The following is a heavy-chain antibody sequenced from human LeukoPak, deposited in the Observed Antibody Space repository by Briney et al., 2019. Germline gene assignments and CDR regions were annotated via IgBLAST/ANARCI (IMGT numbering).Heavy chain of an antibody. CDR2: ISSSSSYI. D-gene: IGHD1-14*01. V-gene: IGHV3-21*01. CDR1: GFTFSSYS. J-gene: IGHJ6*03. CDR3: ARSPAGANYYLDV. Sequence: PGGSLRLSCAASGFTFSSYSMNWVRQAPGKGLEWVSSISSSSSYIYYADSVKGRSTIPRDNAKNSLSLQMNRLRAEDTAVYYCARSPAGANYYLDVWGKGTTVTISS.